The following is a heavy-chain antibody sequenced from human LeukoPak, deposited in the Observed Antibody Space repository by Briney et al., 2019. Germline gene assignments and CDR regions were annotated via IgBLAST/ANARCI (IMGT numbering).Heavy chain of an antibody. CDR1: GYTFSNYD. CDR3: ARVTSGSPGVDFDL. D-gene: IGHD6-6*01. V-gene: IGHV1-8*01. CDR2: MNPNSGDT. J-gene: IGHJ4*02. Sequence: VASVKVSCKTSGYTFSNYDINWVRQATGQGLEWMGWMNPNSGDTGLALKFQGRVNITRDTSISTAYMDLTNLTSEDTAIYYCARVTSGSPGVDFDLWGQGTLVTVSS.